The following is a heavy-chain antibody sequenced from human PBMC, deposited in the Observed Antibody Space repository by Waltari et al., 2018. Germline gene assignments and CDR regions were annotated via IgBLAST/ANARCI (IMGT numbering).Heavy chain of an antibody. Sequence: EVQLLESGGILVQPGGSLRLSCAASGFPFSNYAMPWVRQAPGKGLEWVSSISFVGGNTYYADSLKGRFTISRDNSKNTLYLQMNSLTVADTAVYYCAKEITAADAPYFFDYWGRGTLVTVSS. J-gene: IGHJ4*02. CDR3: AKEITAADAPYFFDY. D-gene: IGHD6-13*01. CDR1: GFPFSNYA. V-gene: IGHV3-23*01. CDR2: ISFVGGNT.